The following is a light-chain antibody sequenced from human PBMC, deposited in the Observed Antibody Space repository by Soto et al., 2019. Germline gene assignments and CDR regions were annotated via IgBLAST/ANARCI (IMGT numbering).Light chain of an antibody. CDR3: GSWDSSLSAYV. V-gene: IGLV1-51*01. J-gene: IGLJ1*01. CDR1: SSNIGGNS. CDR2: DDN. Sequence: QSVLTQPPSVSAAPGQKVTISCSGSSSNIGGNSVSWYQQLPGTAPRLLIYDDNKRPSGIPDRFSGSKSGTSATLGITGFQTGDEADYYCGSWDSSLSAYVFGTGTKVT.